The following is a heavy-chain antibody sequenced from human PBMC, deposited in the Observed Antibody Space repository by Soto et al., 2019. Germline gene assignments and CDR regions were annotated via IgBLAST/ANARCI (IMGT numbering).Heavy chain of an antibody. J-gene: IGHJ3*01. CDR1: GFTFSNYG. Sequence: EVQLLESGGGLVQPGGSLRLSCAASGFTFSNYGMNWVRQAPGKGLEWVSSISGSGAYTFHADSVKGRFAISRDNSNNTHYLQMNSLRAEDMAVDYCAGMDSNFSTGQALDPSVQGTMITVSS. CDR2: ISGSGAYT. CDR3: AGMDSNFSTGQALDP. D-gene: IGHD2-2*03. V-gene: IGHV3-23*01.